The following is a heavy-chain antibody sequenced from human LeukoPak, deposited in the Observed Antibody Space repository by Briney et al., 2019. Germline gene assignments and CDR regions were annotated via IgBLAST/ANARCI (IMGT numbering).Heavy chain of an antibody. CDR2: TYYRSTWYN. D-gene: IGHD2-2*01. V-gene: IGHV6-1*01. CDR3: ARRLTQYDCFDP. CDR1: GDSGSSNSVT. J-gene: IGHJ5*02. Sequence: SQTLSLTCAISGDSGSSNSVTWHWIRQSPSRGLEWLGRTYYRSTWYNDYAVSVRGRITVNPDTSKNQFSLHLNSVTPEDTAVYYCARRLTQYDCFDPWGQGILVTVSS.